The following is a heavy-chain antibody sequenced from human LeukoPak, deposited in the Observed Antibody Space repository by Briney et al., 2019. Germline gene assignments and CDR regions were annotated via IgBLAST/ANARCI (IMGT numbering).Heavy chain of an antibody. CDR1: GGTFSSYA. D-gene: IGHD6-13*01. J-gene: IGHJ4*02. V-gene: IGHV1-69*04. CDR3: ARWSSSWYSFDY. Sequence: SVKVSCKASGGTFSSYAISWVRQAPGQGLEWMGRIIPILGIANYAQKFQGRVTITADKSTSTAYMELSSLRSEDTAVYYCARWSSSWYSFDYWGQGTLVTVSS. CDR2: IIPILGIA.